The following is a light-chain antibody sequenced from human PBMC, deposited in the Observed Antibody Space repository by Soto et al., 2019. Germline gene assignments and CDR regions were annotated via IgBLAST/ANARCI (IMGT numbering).Light chain of an antibody. V-gene: IGLV2-14*01. CDR1: SSDVGAYNY. Sequence: QSALTQPASVSGSPGQSITISCTGTSSDVGAYNYVSWYQQYPGKAPKLMIYDVTNRPSGVSSRFSGSKSGNTASLTISGLQAEDEADYYCSSYTRSTTLVVFGGGTKLTVL. CDR2: DVT. J-gene: IGLJ2*01. CDR3: SSYTRSTTLVV.